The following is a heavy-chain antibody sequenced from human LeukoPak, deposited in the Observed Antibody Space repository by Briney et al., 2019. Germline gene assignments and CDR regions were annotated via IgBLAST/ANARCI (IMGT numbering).Heavy chain of an antibody. D-gene: IGHD3-10*01. V-gene: IGHV4-39*07. CDR1: GGSISSSSYS. J-gene: IGHJ6*03. CDR3: ARDRRDYYGSGSYRWSGTYYYYYMDV. Sequence: PSETLSLTCTVSGGSISSSSYSWGWIRQPPGKGLEWIGSMYYSGSTYYNPSLESRVTLSVDTSKNQFSLKLSSVTAADTAVYYCARDRRDYYGSGSYRWSGTYYYYYMDVWGKGTTVTISS. CDR2: MYYSGST.